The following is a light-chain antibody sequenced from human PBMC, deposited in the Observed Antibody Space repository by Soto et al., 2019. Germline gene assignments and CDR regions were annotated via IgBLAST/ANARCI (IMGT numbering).Light chain of an antibody. CDR2: GAF. Sequence: EIVLTHSPGTLSLSPWEIATLSCRASQTVRNNYLAWYQQKPGQAPRLFIYGAFNRATGIPDRFSGSGSGTEFTLTISSLQSEDFAVYYCQQYNNWPPAFGQGTKVDNK. CDR1: QTVRNN. CDR3: QQYNNWPPA. J-gene: IGKJ1*01. V-gene: IGKV3D-15*01.